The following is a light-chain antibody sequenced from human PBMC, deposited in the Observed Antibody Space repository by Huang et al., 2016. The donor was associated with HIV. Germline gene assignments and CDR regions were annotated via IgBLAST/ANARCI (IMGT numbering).Light chain of an antibody. V-gene: IGKV1-33*01. J-gene: IGKJ1*01. CDR1: QDIGKY. CDR3: QHYDSLPPWT. CDR2: DAS. Sequence: DIQMTQSPSSLSASVGDRVTISCQASQDIGKYLNWYQQKPGQAPKLLIFDASNLETGVPSRFSVSGSGTDFTFTINTLQPEDIATYYCQHYDSLPPWTFGQGTRVEI.